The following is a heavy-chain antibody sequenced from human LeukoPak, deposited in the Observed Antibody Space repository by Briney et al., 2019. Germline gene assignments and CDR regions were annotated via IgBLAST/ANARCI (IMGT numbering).Heavy chain of an antibody. V-gene: IGHV3-30*18. Sequence: GGSLRLSCAASGFTFSSYGMHWVRQAPGKGLEWVAVISYDGSNKYYADSMKGRFTISRDNSKNTLYLQMNSLRAEDAAIYYCAKDGTPVLLWFGELFYYFDYWGQGTLVTVSS. D-gene: IGHD3-10*01. CDR3: AKDGTPVLLWFGELFYYFDY. CDR2: ISYDGSNK. J-gene: IGHJ4*02. CDR1: GFTFSSYG.